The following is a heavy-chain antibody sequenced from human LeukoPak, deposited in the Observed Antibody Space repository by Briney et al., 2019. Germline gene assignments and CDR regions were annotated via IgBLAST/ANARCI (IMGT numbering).Heavy chain of an antibody. CDR3: ANLMAAGTTMGYFDY. J-gene: IGHJ4*02. V-gene: IGHV4-34*01. D-gene: IGHD6-13*01. Sequence: SETLSLTCAVYGGSFSGYYWSWIRQPPGKGLEWIGEINHSGSTNYNPSLKSRVTISVDTSKNQFSLKLSSVTAADTAVYYYANLMAAGTTMGYFDYWGQGTLVTVSS. CDR1: GGSFSGYY. CDR2: INHSGST.